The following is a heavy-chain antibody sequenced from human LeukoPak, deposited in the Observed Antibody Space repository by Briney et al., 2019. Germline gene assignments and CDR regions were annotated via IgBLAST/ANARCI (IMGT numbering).Heavy chain of an antibody. D-gene: IGHD3-3*01. CDR1: GASITTTLYY. CDR3: ARGDLIRQLDFDY. J-gene: IGHJ4*02. V-gene: IGHV4-39*07. Sequence: TSETLSLTCTVSGASITTTLYYWVWARQSPGKGLEWIGSFYYGGITYYHPSLKSRVTVSVDTSRSQFSLKLISVTAADTAVYYCARGDLIRQLDFDYWGQGTLVTVSS. CDR2: FYYGGIT.